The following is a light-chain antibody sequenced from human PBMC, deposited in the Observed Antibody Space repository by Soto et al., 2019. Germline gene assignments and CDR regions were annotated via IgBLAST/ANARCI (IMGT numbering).Light chain of an antibody. Sequence: DIVMTQSPLSLPVTPGEPASNSCRSSQSLLHSNGYTYLDWYLQKPGQSPQLLIYLGFNRASGVPDRFSGSGSGTDFTLKISRVEAEDVGVYYCMQGLQTFYTFGQGTKLEIK. J-gene: IGKJ2*01. CDR2: LGF. CDR1: QSLLHSNGYTY. V-gene: IGKV2-28*01. CDR3: MQGLQTFYT.